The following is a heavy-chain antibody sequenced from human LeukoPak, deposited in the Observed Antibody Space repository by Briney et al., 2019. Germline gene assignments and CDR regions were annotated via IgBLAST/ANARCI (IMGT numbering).Heavy chain of an antibody. Sequence: ASVKVSCKASVYTFPSYDMHWVRQAPGQGLKWRGWISPSGGTNYQHKYQGRVASTTDTSITTAYMDLSRLTSDDTAVYYCARDRYGEGFAHFDYGGQGALVTVSS. D-gene: IGHD3-9*01. CDR1: VYTFPSYD. V-gene: IGHV1-2*07. CDR3: ARDRYGEGFAHFDY. J-gene: IGHJ4*02. CDR2: ISPSGGT.